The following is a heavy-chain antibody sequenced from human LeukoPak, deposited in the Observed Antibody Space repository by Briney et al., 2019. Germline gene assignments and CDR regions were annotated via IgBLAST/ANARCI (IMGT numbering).Heavy chain of an antibody. D-gene: IGHD3-22*01. Sequence: SVKVSCKASGGTFSSYAISWVRQAPGQGLEWMGGIIPIFGTANYAQKFQGRVTITADESTSTAYMELSSLRSEDTAVYYCARDPDYYDSSGYQIIGAFDIWGQGTMVTVPS. CDR3: ARDPDYYDSSGYQIIGAFDI. CDR2: IIPIFGTA. V-gene: IGHV1-69*13. J-gene: IGHJ3*02. CDR1: GGTFSSYA.